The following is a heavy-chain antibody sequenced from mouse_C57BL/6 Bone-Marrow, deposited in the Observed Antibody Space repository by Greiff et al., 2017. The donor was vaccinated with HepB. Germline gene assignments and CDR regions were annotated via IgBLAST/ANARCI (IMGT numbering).Heavy chain of an antibody. CDR2: IYPGSGNT. CDR1: GYTFTDYY. D-gene: IGHD2-1*01. Sequence: VQLQQSGAELVRPGASVKLSCKASGYTFTDYYINWVKQRPGQGLEWIARIYPGSGNTYYNEKFKGKATLTAEKSSSTAYMQLSSLTSEDSAVYFCARRGYYGNFHWYFDVWGTGTTVTVSS. V-gene: IGHV1-76*01. J-gene: IGHJ1*03. CDR3: ARRGYYGNFHWYFDV.